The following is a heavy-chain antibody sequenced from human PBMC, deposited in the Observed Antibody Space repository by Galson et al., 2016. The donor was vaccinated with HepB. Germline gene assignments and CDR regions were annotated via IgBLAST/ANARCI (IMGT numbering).Heavy chain of an antibody. V-gene: IGHV3-66*01. CDR3: ASCMGWYGMCAFEI. D-gene: IGHD6-13*01. J-gene: IGHJ3*02. Sequence: SLRLSCAVSGFTVSGSYMSWVRQAPGKGLEWVSVIYSDGTTKYADSVKGRFIISRDNSKNTLYLQMNSLRAEDPAVYYCASCMGWYGMCAFEIWGQGTMVTVSS. CDR2: IYSDGTT. CDR1: GFTVSGSY.